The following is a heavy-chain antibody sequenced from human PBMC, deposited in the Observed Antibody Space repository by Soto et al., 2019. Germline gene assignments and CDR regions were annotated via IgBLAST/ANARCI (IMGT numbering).Heavy chain of an antibody. Sequence: ASETLSLTCTVSGGSISSGGYYWSWIRQHPGKGLEWIGYIYYSGSTYYNPSLKSRVTISVDTSKNQFSLKLSSVTAADTAVYYCASPRKDTANDSSGYHDYWYFDLWGRGTLVTVSS. V-gene: IGHV4-31*03. CDR2: IYYSGST. CDR3: ASPRKDTANDSSGYHDYWYFDL. CDR1: GGSISSGGYY. D-gene: IGHD3-22*01. J-gene: IGHJ2*01.